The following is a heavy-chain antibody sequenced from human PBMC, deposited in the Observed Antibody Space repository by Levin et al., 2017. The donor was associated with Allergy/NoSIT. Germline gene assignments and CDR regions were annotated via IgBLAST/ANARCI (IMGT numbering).Heavy chain of an antibody. CDR1: GFTFSSYG. Sequence: SCAASGFTFSSYGMHWVRQAPGKGLEWVAVISYDGSNKYYADSVKGRFTISRDNSKNTLYLQMNSLRAEDTAVYYCAKDEVDYWGQGTLVTVSS. CDR3: AKDEVDY. J-gene: IGHJ4*02. CDR2: ISYDGSNK. V-gene: IGHV3-30*18.